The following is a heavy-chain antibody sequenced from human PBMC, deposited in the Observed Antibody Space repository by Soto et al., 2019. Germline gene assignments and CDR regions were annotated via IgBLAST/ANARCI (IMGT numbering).Heavy chain of an antibody. CDR1: GFTFSIYF. CDR3: AKDKSRSWLYGMDV. Sequence: PGGSLKLSCAPSGFTFSIYFMSWVRQAPGKGLEWVSAISGSGGSTYYADSVKGRFTISRDNSKNTLYLQMTSLRAEDTAVYYCAKDKSRSWLYGMDVWGQGTAVTVSS. J-gene: IGHJ6*02. CDR2: ISGSGGST. V-gene: IGHV3-23*01. D-gene: IGHD6-13*01.